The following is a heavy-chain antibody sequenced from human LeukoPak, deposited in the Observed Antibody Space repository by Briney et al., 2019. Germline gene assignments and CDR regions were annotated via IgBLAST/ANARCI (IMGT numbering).Heavy chain of an antibody. CDR1: GFTFRSYA. CDR3: ARLAYDSALDPL. V-gene: IGHV3-23*01. J-gene: IGHJ4*02. D-gene: IGHD5-12*01. CDR2: IRGSGGTT. Sequence: GGSLRLSCAASGFTFRSYAMSWVRQAPGKGLEWVSTIRGSGGTTYYADSAKGRFTISRDNSKNTLYLQMNSLRAEDTAVYYCARLAYDSALDPLWGQGTLVTVSS.